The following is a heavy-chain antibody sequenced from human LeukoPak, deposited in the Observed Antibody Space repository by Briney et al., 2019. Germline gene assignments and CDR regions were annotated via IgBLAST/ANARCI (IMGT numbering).Heavy chain of an antibody. V-gene: IGHV3-53*01. CDR1: GFTVSSNY. CDR2: LYSGGST. Sequence: GGSLRLSCAASGFTVSSNYMSWVRQAPGKGLEWVSVLYSGGSTYYADSVKGRFTISRDDSKNTVYLEMNSLRAEDTAVYYCAREMATITPPHFDYWGQGTLVTVSS. D-gene: IGHD5-12*01. J-gene: IGHJ4*02. CDR3: AREMATITPPHFDY.